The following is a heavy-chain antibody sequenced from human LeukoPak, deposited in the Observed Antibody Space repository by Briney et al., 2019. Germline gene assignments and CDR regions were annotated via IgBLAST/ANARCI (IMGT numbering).Heavy chain of an antibody. CDR2: IYHSGST. Sequence: GSLRLSCAASGFTFSSYGMHWVRQPPGKRLEWIGEIYHSGSTNYNPSLKSRVTISVDKSKNQFSLKLSSVTAADTAVYYCARDRRGISTQSGMDVWGQGTTVTVSS. D-gene: IGHD3-3*02. CDR3: ARDRRGISTQSGMDV. V-gene: IGHV4-4*02. CDR1: GFTFSSYG. J-gene: IGHJ6*02.